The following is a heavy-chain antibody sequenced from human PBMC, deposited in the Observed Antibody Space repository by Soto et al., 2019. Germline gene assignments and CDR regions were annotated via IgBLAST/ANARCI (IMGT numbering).Heavy chain of an antibody. D-gene: IGHD3-10*01. CDR2: INSDGSST. Sequence: LRLSCAASGFTFSSYWMHWVRQAPGKGLVWVSRINSDGSSTSYADSVKGRFTISRDNAKNTLYLQMNSLRAEDTAVYYCARGGPRGEASRHINVEDYWGQGTLVTVSS. CDR3: ARGGPRGEASRHINVEDY. V-gene: IGHV3-74*01. J-gene: IGHJ4*02. CDR1: GFTFSSYW.